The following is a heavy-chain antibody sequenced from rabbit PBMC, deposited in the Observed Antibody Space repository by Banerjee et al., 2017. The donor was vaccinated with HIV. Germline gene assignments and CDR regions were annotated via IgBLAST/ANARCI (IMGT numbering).Heavy chain of an antibody. D-gene: IGHD1-1*01. CDR1: GFSFSSGYD. J-gene: IGHJ4*01. CDR3: ASNGYSRFNL. CDR2: IYAGKGST. Sequence: QQLEESGGDLVKPGASLTLTCTASGFSFSSGYDMCWVRQAPGKGLEWIGTIYAGKGSTDYASWAKGRFTISKTSSTTVTLQMTSLTAADTATYFCASNGYSRFNLWGQGTLVTVS. V-gene: IGHV1S40*01.